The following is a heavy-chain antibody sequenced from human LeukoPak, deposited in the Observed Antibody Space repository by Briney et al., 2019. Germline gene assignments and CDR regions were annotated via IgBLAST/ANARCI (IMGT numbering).Heavy chain of an antibody. CDR3: ARDATVTTPIDYYYYGMDV. V-gene: IGHV3-23*01. CDR2: ISGSGGST. J-gene: IGHJ6*02. D-gene: IGHD4-17*01. CDR1: GFTFSSYA. Sequence: GGSLRLSCAASGFTFSSYAMSWVRQAPGKGLEWVSAISGSGGSTYYADSVKGRFTISRDNSKNTLYLQMNSLRAEDTAVYYCARDATVTTPIDYYYYGMDVWGQGTTVTVSS.